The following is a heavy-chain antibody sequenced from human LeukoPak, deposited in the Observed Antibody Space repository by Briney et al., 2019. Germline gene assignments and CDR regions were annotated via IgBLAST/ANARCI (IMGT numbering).Heavy chain of an antibody. Sequence: GASMKVSCKASGYTFTGYYMHWVRQAPGQGLEWMGWINPNSGGTNYAQKFQGRVTMTRDTSISTAYMELSRLRSDDTAVYYCARGGFLRCSSTSCRTGWFDPWGQGTLVTVSS. CDR3: ARGGFLRCSSTSCRTGWFDP. CDR2: INPNSGGT. J-gene: IGHJ5*02. V-gene: IGHV1-2*02. D-gene: IGHD2-2*01. CDR1: GYTFTGYY.